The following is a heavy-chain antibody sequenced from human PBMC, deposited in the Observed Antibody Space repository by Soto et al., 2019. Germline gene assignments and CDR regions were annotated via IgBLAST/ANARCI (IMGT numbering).Heavy chain of an antibody. V-gene: IGHV4-34*01. CDR3: ARGGAVATAGYYYFGMDV. CDR1: GGSFSDYY. Sequence: LSLTCAVYGGSFSDYYWNWIRQPPGKGLEWIGEINHSGSTNYNPSLKSRVAISVDTSKNQFSLKLNSLTAADTAVYYCARGGAVATAGYYYFGMDVWGQGTTVTVSS. D-gene: IGHD5-12*01. CDR2: INHSGST. J-gene: IGHJ6*02.